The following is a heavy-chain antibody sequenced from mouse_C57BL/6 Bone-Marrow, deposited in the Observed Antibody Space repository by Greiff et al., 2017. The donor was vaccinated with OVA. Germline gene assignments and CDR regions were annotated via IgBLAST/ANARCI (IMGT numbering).Heavy chain of an antibody. CDR1: GYTFTDYY. V-gene: IGHV1-26*01. Sequence: VQLQQSGPELVKPGASVKISCKASGYTFTDYYMNWVKQSHGKSLEWIGDINPNNGGTSYNQKFKGKATLTVDKSSSTAYMELRSLTSEDSAVYYCARKGGYDYDGYAMDYWGQGTSVTVSS. CDR2: INPNNGGT. J-gene: IGHJ4*01. CDR3: ARKGGYDYDGYAMDY. D-gene: IGHD2-4*01.